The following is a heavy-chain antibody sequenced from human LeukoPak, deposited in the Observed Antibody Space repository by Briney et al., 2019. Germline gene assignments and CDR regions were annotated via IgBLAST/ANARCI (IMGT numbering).Heavy chain of an antibody. Sequence: GGSLRLSCSASGLTFSNYWMHWVRQAPGKGLEWVSRIRTDGLETSYADSVKGRFTVSRDNGKNTLYLQMNSLRAEDTAVYHCARVMTGYYVVLDIWGLGTLVTVSS. CDR3: ARVMTGYYVVLDI. J-gene: IGHJ3*02. CDR1: GLTFSNYW. V-gene: IGHV3-74*01. CDR2: IRTDGLET. D-gene: IGHD3-9*01.